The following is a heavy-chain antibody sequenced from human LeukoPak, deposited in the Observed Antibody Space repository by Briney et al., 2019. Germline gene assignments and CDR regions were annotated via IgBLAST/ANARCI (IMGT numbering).Heavy chain of an antibody. CDR3: AKAPYCSGGSCYSLDPWFDP. Sequence: GGSLRLSYAASGFTFSSYAMSWVRQAPGKGLEWVSAISGSGGSTYYADSVKGRFTISRDNSKNTLYLQMNSLRAEDTAVYYCAKAPYCSGGSCYSLDPWFDPWGQGTLVTVSS. CDR2: ISGSGGST. CDR1: GFTFSSYA. D-gene: IGHD2-15*01. V-gene: IGHV3-23*01. J-gene: IGHJ5*02.